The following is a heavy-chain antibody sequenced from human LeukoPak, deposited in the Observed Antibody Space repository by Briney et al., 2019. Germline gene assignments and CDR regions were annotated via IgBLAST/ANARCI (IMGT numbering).Heavy chain of an antibody. D-gene: IGHD3-10*01. J-gene: IGHJ4*02. Sequence: GGSLRLSCAASGFTFSSSGMHWVRQAPGKGLEWVAVISYDGTNKYYADSVKGRFTISRDNSKNTLYLQMNSLRAEDTAVYYCARVVPGDFVYWGQGTLVTVSS. CDR1: GFTFSSSG. CDR3: ARVVPGDFVY. CDR2: ISYDGTNK. V-gene: IGHV3-30*03.